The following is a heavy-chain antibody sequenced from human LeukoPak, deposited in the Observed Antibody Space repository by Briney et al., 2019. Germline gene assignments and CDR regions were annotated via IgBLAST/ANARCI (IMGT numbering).Heavy chain of an antibody. CDR2: ISAYNGNT. V-gene: IGHV1-18*01. CDR3: ARDLTTVWTRDYYYYGMDV. CDR1: GYTFTSYG. D-gene: IGHD1-1*01. Sequence: ASVKVTCKASGYTFTSYGISWVRQAPGQGLEWMGWISAYNGNTNYAQKLQGRVTMTTDTSTSTAYMELRSLRSDDTAVYYCARDLTTVWTRDYYYYGMDVWGQGTTVTVSS. J-gene: IGHJ6*02.